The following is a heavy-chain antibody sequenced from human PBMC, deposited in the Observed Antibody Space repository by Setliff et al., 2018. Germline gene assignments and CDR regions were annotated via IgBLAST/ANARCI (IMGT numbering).Heavy chain of an antibody. CDR2: VSAYDGNT. V-gene: IGHV1-18*01. J-gene: IGHJ4*02. CDR1: GYTFTSYG. CDR3: ARTYCGGDCYPSPFDY. Sequence: ASVKVSCKASGYTFTSYGISWVRQAPGQGLEWMGWVSAYDGNTNYAQKLQGRVTMTTDTSTSTAYMELRSLRPDDTAVYYCARTYCGGDCYPSPFDYWGQGTLVTVSS. D-gene: IGHD2-21*02.